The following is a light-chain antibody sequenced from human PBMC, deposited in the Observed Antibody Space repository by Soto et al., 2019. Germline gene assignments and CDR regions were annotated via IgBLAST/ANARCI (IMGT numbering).Light chain of an antibody. CDR3: LQHKSYPWT. V-gene: IGKV1-17*01. CDR2: SAS. Sequence: DIQMTQSPSSLSASVGDRVTITCRTSQNIRNYLSWYQLKPGKAPNLLIYSASNLQSAVPSRFSGAGSGAEFTLTINGLQSEDFATYFCLQHKSYPWTFGQGTKVDI. J-gene: IGKJ1*01. CDR1: QNIRNY.